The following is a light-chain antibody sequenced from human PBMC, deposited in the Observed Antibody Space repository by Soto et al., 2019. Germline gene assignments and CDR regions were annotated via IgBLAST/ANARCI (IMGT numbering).Light chain of an antibody. CDR3: HQYNNWPWT. CDR1: QGLSSY. V-gene: IGKV1-9*01. Sequence: IQLTQSPSSLSASVGDRVTITCRASQGLSSYLAWYQQKPGKAPKLLIYAASTRATGIPVRFSGSGSETEFTLTIRSLQSEDSALYFCHQYNNWPWTFGQGTKVEIK. J-gene: IGKJ1*01. CDR2: AAS.